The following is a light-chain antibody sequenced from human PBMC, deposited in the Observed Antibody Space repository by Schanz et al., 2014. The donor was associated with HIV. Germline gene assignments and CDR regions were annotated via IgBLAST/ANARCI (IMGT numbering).Light chain of an antibody. CDR2: AAS. CDR1: QGISSY. CDR3: QQSYNAPPIT. Sequence: AIRITQSPSSLSASTGDRVTITCRASQGISSYLAWYQQNPGKAPKLLIYAASTLQSGVPSRFSGSGSGTEFTLSISSLQPEDFATYYCQQSYNAPPITFGQGTRREVK. V-gene: IGKV1-8*01. J-gene: IGKJ5*01.